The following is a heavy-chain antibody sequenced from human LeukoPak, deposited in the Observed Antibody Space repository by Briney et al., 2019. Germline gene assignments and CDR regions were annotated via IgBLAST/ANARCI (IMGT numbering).Heavy chain of an antibody. Sequence: GGSLRLSCAASGFTFSSFEMNWVRQAPGQGLGLVSYISSSGSTIYYADSVKGRFTISTDKAKNSLYLQMNSLRDEDTAVYYCARDGKGLAYYFDYWSQGTLVTVSS. CDR1: GFTFSSFE. D-gene: IGHD6-19*01. CDR2: ISSSGSTI. J-gene: IGHJ4*02. CDR3: ARDGKGLAYYFDY. V-gene: IGHV3-48*03.